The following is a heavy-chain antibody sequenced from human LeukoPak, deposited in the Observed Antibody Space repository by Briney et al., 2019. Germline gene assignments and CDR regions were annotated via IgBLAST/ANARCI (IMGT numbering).Heavy chain of an antibody. CDR3: ARGLVGRTGIDY. CDR1: GFTFTIYE. CDR2: MNPNHTNT. Sequence: ASVKVSCKASGFTFTIYEINWVRQATGQGLEWMGWMNPNHTNTRYAQKFQGRITITGNISISTAYMELSSLRSEDTAVYYCARGLVGRTGIDYWGQGTLVTVSS. V-gene: IGHV1-8*03. D-gene: IGHD1-26*01. J-gene: IGHJ4*02.